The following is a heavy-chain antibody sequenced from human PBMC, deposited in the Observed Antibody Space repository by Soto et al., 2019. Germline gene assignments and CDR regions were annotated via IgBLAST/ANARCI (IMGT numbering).Heavy chain of an antibody. CDR1: RFTFSDHY. CDR2: AGNKAHSFTT. Sequence: EVQLVESGGGLVQPGGSLRLSCAASRFTFSDHYMDWVRQAPGKGLEWVGRAGNKAHSFTTEYAASVKGRFTISRDDSKNSLYLQMNSLKTEDTAVYYCVRLDGSYYPDYWGQGTLVTVSS. J-gene: IGHJ4*02. V-gene: IGHV3-72*01. D-gene: IGHD1-26*01. CDR3: VRLDGSYYPDY.